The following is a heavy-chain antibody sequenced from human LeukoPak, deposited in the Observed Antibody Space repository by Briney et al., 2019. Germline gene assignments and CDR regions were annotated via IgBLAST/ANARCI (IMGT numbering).Heavy chain of an antibody. J-gene: IGHJ4*02. CDR3: ARVLGYGSRSFDY. V-gene: IGHV4-30-2*01. CDR1: GGSISSGGYY. CDR2: IYHSGST. Sequence: SETLSLTCTVSGGSISSGGYYWSWIRQPPGKGLEWIGYIYHSGSTYYNPSLKSRVTISVDTSKNQFSLKLSSVTAADTAVYYCARVLGYGSRSFDYWGQGTLVTVSS. D-gene: IGHD3-10*01.